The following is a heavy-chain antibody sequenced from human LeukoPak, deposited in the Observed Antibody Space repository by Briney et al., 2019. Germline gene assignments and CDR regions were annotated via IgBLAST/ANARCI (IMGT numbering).Heavy chain of an antibody. CDR1: GFTFTNLW. V-gene: IGHV3-74*01. D-gene: IGHD1-26*01. J-gene: IGHJ4*02. Sequence: PGGSLRLSCAASGFTFTNLWMHWVRLPPGKGLVWVSRISGDESNTAYADSVKGRFTISRDNSKNTLYLQMNSLRAEDTAVYYCARGSGATKDDYWGQGTLVTVSS. CDR2: ISGDESNT. CDR3: ARGSGATKDDY.